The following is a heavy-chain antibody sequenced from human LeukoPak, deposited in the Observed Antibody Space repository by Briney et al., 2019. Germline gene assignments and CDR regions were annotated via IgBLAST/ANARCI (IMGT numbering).Heavy chain of an antibody. V-gene: IGHV3-48*03. Sequence: PGGSLRLSCAASGFTFSSYEMNWFRQAPGKGLEWVSYISSSAGTIYYADSVKGRFTVSRDNAKNTMYLQMNNLRVEDTALYFCHPLGYTSNWGQGTLVTVSS. CDR3: HPLGYTSN. CDR2: ISSSAGTI. J-gene: IGHJ4*02. D-gene: IGHD6-19*01. CDR1: GFTFSSYE.